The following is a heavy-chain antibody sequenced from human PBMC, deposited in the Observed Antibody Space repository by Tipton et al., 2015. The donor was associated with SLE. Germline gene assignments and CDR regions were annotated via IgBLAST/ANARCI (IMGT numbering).Heavy chain of an antibody. CDR2: INHSGST. CDR3: ARGYLGWFDP. CDR1: GESFSGYY. D-gene: IGHD3-9*01. J-gene: IGHJ5*02. Sequence: ILSLTCAVYGESFSGYYWSWIRQPPGKGLEWIGEINHSGSTNYNPSLKSRVTISVDTSKNQFSLKLSSVTAADTAVYYCARGYLGWFDPWGQGTLVTVSS. V-gene: IGHV4-34*01.